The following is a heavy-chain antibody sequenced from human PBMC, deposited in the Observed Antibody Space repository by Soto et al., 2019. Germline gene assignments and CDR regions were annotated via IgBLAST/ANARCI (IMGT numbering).Heavy chain of an antibody. D-gene: IGHD3-10*01. V-gene: IGHV3-66*01. J-gene: IGHJ4*02. Sequence: EVQLVESGGGLVQPGGSLRLSCAASGFTVSSNYMTWVRQAPGKGLEWVSVIYSGGSTYYADSVKGRFTISRDNSKNTLYLQMISLRAEDTAVFYCARGLGGGYFDSWGQGTLVTVSS. CDR2: IYSGGST. CDR3: ARGLGGGYFDS. CDR1: GFTVSSNY.